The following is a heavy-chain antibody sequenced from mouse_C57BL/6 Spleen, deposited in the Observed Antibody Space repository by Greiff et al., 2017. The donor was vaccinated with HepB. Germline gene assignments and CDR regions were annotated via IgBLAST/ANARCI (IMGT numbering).Heavy chain of an antibody. D-gene: IGHD1-1*02. J-gene: IGHJ4*01. CDR3: ARDRWDSYAMDY. CDR2: ISDGGSYT. Sequence: DVKLVESGGGLVKPGGSLKLSCAASGFTFSSYAMSWVRQTPEKRLEWVATISDGGSYTYYPDNVKGRFTISRDNAKNNLYLQMSHLKSEDTAMYYCARDRWDSYAMDYWGQGTSVTVSS. CDR1: GFTFSSYA. V-gene: IGHV5-4*01.